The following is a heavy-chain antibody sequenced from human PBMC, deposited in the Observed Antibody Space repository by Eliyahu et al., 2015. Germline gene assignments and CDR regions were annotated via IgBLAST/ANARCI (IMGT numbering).Heavy chain of an antibody. V-gene: IGHV2-5*02. Sequence: QITLKESGPTLVKPTQTLTLTCTFSGFSLSTSGVGVGWIRQPPGKALEWLALIYWDDDKRYSPSLKSRLTITKDTSKNQVVLTMTNMDPVDTATYYCARLEVVVAAMAGAFDIWGQGTMVTVSS. CDR2: IYWDDDK. D-gene: IGHD2-15*01. J-gene: IGHJ3*02. CDR3: ARLEVVVAAMAGAFDI. CDR1: GFSLSTSGVG.